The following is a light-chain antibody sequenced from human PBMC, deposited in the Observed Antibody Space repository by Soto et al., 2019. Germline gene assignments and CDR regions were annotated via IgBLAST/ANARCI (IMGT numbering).Light chain of an antibody. CDR2: DAS. CDR3: QQHQRYYPIT. V-gene: IGKV1-5*01. Sequence: DIQMTQSPSTLSASVGDRVTITCRASQSILTWLAWYQQKPGKAPKLLIYDASNLQCGVPSRFSGSVSGTAFTLPISSLQHDDFATSYCQQHQRYYPITFGQGTRLE. J-gene: IGKJ5*01. CDR1: QSILTW.